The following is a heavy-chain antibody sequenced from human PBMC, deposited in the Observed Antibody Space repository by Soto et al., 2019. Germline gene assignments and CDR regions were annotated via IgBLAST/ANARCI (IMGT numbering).Heavy chain of an antibody. CDR1: CGSISSSSYY. CDR2: IYYSGST. Sequence: PSETLSLTCTVSCGSISSSSYYWGWIRQPPGKGLEWIGSIYYSGSTYYNPSLKSRVTISVDTSKNQFSLKLRSVTAADTAVYYCGRPGAAAGLDYWGQGTLVTVSS. V-gene: IGHV4-39*01. D-gene: IGHD6-13*01. CDR3: GRPGAAAGLDY. J-gene: IGHJ4*02.